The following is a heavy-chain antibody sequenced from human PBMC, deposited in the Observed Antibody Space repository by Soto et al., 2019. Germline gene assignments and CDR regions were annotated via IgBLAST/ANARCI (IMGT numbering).Heavy chain of an antibody. J-gene: IGHJ6*02. Sequence: GCPLRLACTTSGFTCVDYAMSWVRQAPGKGLEWVGCIRSKAYGGTTEYAASVKGRFTISRDDSKSIAYLQMNSLKTEGTAVYYCTREVVLMVYASNYYGMDVWGRGTTVTDSS. V-gene: IGHV3-49*04. D-gene: IGHD2-8*01. CDR1: GFTCVDYA. CDR2: IRSKAYGGTT. CDR3: TREVVLMVYASNYYGMDV.